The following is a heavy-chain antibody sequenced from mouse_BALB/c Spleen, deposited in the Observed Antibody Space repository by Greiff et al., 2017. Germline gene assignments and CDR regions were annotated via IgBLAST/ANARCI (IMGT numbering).Heavy chain of an antibody. D-gene: IGHD2-3*01. CDR1: GYSITSDYA. CDR2: ISYSGST. V-gene: IGHV3-2*02. Sequence: EVQLVESGPGLVKPSQSLSLTCTVTGYSITSDYAWNWIRQFPGNKLEWMGYISYSGSTSYNPSLKSRISITRDTSKNQFFLQLNSVTTEDTATYYCARRKNSYDGYYDAMDYWGQGTSVTVSS. CDR3: ARRKNSYDGYYDAMDY. J-gene: IGHJ4*01.